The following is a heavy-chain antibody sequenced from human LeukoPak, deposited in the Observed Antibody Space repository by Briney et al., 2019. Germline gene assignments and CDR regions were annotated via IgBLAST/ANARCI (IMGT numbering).Heavy chain of an antibody. Sequence: PGGSLRLSCAASGFTFSSYWMSWVRQAPGKGLEWVANIKQDGSEKYYVDSVKGRFTISRDNAKNSLYPQMNSLRAEDTAVYYCARGYSSSSWSLFDYWGQGTLVTVSS. CDR3: ARGYSSSSWSLFDY. CDR2: IKQDGSEK. J-gene: IGHJ4*02. D-gene: IGHD6-6*01. CDR1: GFTFSSYW. V-gene: IGHV3-7*01.